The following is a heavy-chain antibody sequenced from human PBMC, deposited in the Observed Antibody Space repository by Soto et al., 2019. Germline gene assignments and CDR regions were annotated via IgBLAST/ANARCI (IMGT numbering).Heavy chain of an antibody. J-gene: IGHJ3*02. CDR1: GGSISSSSYY. CDR3: ARQRESGHYTPRGAFDI. Sequence: PSETLSLTXTVSGGSISSSSYYWGWIRQPPGKGLEWIGSIYYSGSTYYNPSLKSRVTISVDTSKNQFSLKLSSVTAADTAVYYCARQRESGHYTPRGAFDIWGQGTMVTVS. CDR2: IYYSGST. V-gene: IGHV4-39*01. D-gene: IGHD3-3*01.